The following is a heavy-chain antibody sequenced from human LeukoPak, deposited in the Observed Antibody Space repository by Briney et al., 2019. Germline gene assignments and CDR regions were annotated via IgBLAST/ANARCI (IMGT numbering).Heavy chain of an antibody. CDR2: ISSSSSYT. D-gene: IGHD1-14*01. Sequence: PGGSLRLSCAASGFTFSSYNMNWVRQAPGKGLEWVSSISSSSSYTYYADSVKGRFTISRDNAKNSLYLQMNSLRAEDTAVYYCARNHLSYYYMDVWGKGTTVTVSS. V-gene: IGHV3-21*01. CDR3: ARNHLSYYYMDV. CDR1: GFTFSSYN. J-gene: IGHJ6*03.